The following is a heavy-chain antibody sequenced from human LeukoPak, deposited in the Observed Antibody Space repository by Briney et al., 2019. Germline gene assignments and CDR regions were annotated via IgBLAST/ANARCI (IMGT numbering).Heavy chain of an antibody. CDR3: ARGGVPGLVGTKVRRPWFDP. CDR2: ILHTGPT. D-gene: IGHD1-7*01. J-gene: IGHJ5*02. Sequence: PSETLSLTCAVSGVSITDNWWSWVRQPPGKGLEWIGEILHTGPTNFNPSLKSRVTMSLDTSKNQFSLKLNSVTAADTAVYYCARGGVPGLVGTKVRRPWFDPWGQGTLVTVSS. CDR1: GVSITDNW. V-gene: IGHV4-4*02.